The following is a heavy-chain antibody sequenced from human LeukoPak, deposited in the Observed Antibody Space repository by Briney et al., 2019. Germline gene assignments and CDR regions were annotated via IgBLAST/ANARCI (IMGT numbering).Heavy chain of an antibody. D-gene: IGHD6-19*01. V-gene: IGHV3-21*01. CDR3: ARDPLSSYSSGWYLN. Sequence: GSLRLSCAASGFTFSSYSINWVRQAPGKGLEWVSSISSSSSYIYYADSVKGRFTISRDNAKNSLYLQMNSLRAEDTAVYYCARDPLSSYSSGWYLNWGQGTLVTVSS. CDR2: ISSSSSYI. CDR1: GFTFSSYS. J-gene: IGHJ4*02.